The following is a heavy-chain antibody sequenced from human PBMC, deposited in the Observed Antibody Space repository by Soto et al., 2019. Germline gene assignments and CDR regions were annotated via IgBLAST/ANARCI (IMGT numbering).Heavy chain of an antibody. D-gene: IGHD6-19*01. CDR3: ARGQSSGWPYYFDY. V-gene: IGHV4-4*02. Sequence: PSETLSLTCAVSSGSISSSNWWSWVRQPPGKGLEWIGEIYHSGSTNYNPSLKSRVTISVDKSKNQFSLKLSSVTAADTAVYYCARGQSSGWPYYFDYWGQGTLVTVSS. CDR2: IYHSGST. J-gene: IGHJ4*02. CDR1: SGSISSSNW.